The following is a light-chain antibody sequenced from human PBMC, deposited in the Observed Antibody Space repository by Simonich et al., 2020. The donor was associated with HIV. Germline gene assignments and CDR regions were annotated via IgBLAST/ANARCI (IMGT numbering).Light chain of an antibody. V-gene: IGKV3-15*01. CDR3: QQYNDWTT. Sequence: IVLTQSSSTLSLSPGESATLSCRASQSVRSNLAWYQQKPGQAPRLLIYGASTRATDIPARFSGRGSGTEFTLIISSMQSEDFAVYYCQQYNDWTTFGQGTKVEI. CDR2: GAS. J-gene: IGKJ1*01. CDR1: QSVRSN.